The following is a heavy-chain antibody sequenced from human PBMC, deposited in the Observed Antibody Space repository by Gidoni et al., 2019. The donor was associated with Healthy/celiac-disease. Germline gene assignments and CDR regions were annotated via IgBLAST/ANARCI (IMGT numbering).Heavy chain of an antibody. Sequence: QVQLVQSGAEVKNPGDSVKVSCKASGYPLTSDDLHWVRQAPGQGLAWMGIINPSGGSTSYAQKFQGRVTMTRDTSTSTVYMELSSLRSEDTAVYYCARSHIAAAGTNFDYWGQGTLVTVSS. V-gene: IGHV1-46*01. J-gene: IGHJ4*02. CDR1: GYPLTSDD. CDR3: ARSHIAAAGTNFDY. CDR2: INPSGGST. D-gene: IGHD6-13*01.